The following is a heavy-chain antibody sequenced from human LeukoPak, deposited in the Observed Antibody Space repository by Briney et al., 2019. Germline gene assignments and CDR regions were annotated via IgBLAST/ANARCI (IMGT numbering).Heavy chain of an antibody. CDR3: ARGPYDFWSGYNDY. J-gene: IGHJ4*02. D-gene: IGHD3-3*01. CDR2: VNPNSGGT. CDR1: GYTFTGYY. Sequence: ASVKVSCKASGYTFTGYYMHWVRQAPGQGLEWMGWVNPNSGGTNYAQKFQGRVTMTRDTSISTAYMELSRLRSDDTAVYYCARGPYDFWSGYNDYWGQGTLVTVSS. V-gene: IGHV1-2*02.